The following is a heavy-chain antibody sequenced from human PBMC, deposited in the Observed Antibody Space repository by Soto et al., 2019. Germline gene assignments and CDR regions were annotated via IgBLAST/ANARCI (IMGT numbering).Heavy chain of an antibody. J-gene: IGHJ4*02. D-gene: IGHD2-2*01. CDR3: ARLYCSSTSCYAGYFDY. V-gene: IGHV3-23*01. CDR1: GFTFSSYA. Sequence: GGSLRLSCAASGFTFSSYAMSWVRQAPGKGLEWVSAISGSGGSTYYADSVKGRFTISRDNSKNTLYLQMNSLRAEDTAVYYCARLYCSSTSCYAGYFDYWGQGTLVTVSS. CDR2: ISGSGGST.